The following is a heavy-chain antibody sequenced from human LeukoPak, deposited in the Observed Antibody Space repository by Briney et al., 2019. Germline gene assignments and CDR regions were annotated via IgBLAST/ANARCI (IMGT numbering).Heavy chain of an antibody. Sequence: PSQTLSLTCTVSGGSINRGDYYWSWIRQPPGKGLEWIGYIYYSGSTYYNPSLKSRVTILVDTSKNQFSLKLSSVTAADTAVYYCARYSGSYYLDFWGQGTLVTVSS. CDR1: GGSINRGDYY. D-gene: IGHD1-26*01. CDR2: IYYSGST. J-gene: IGHJ4*02. V-gene: IGHV4-30-4*01. CDR3: ARYSGSYYLDF.